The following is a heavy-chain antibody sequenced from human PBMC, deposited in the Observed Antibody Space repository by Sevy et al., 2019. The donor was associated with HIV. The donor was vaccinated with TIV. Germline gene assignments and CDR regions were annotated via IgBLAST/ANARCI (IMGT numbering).Heavy chain of an antibody. CDR2: IRYSGST. J-gene: IGHJ4*02. Sequence: SETLSLTCTVSGASISSSGYYWGWIRQPPGKGLEWIASIRYSGSTYYNPSLRSRVTISADASKNQFSLKLNSVTAADTAVYYCAGPILTYRSGWSYFDHWGQGTVVTVSS. CDR1: GASISSSGYY. CDR3: AGPILTYRSGWSYFDH. D-gene: IGHD6-19*01. V-gene: IGHV4-39*01.